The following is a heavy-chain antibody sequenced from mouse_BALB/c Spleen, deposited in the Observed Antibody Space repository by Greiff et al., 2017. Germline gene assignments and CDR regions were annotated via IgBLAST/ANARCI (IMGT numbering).Heavy chain of an antibody. V-gene: IGHV3-1*02. CDR3: ARTYGSSYDWYIDV. CDR1: GYSITSGYS. CDR2: IHYSGST. J-gene: IGHJ1*01. D-gene: IGHD1-1*01. Sequence: EVKLQESGPDLVKPSQSLSLTCTVTGYSITSGYSWHWIRQFPGNKLEWMGYIHYSGSTNYNPSLKSRITITRDTSKNQFFLQLNSVTTEDTATYYCARTYGSSYDWYIDVWGAGTTVTVSS.